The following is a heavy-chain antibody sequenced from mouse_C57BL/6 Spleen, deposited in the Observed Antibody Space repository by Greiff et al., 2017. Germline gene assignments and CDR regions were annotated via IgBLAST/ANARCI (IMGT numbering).Heavy chain of an antibody. CDR1: GFSLTRYG. J-gene: IGHJ3*01. Sequence: VKLMESGPGLVAPSQSLSITCTVSGFSLTRYGVSWVRQPPGKGLVWLGVIWGDGSTNYPSALISRLSISKDNSKSQVFLKLNSLQTDDTATYYCAKGVGNYPAWFAYWGQGTLVTVSA. CDR2: IWGDGST. CDR3: AKGVGNYPAWFAY. D-gene: IGHD2-1*01. V-gene: IGHV2-3*01.